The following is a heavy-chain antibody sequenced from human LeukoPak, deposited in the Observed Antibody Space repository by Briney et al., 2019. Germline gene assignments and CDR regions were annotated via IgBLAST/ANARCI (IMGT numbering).Heavy chain of an antibody. CDR3: ARVPIAAAALSGMDV. J-gene: IGHJ6*02. D-gene: IGHD6-13*01. Sequence: PSETLSLTCTVSGGSISSYYWNWIRQPPGKRLEWIGCIYDSGNTNYNPSLKSRVTFSVDTSKNQFSLKLTSVTAADTAVYYCARVPIAAAALSGMDVWGQGTTVTVSS. CDR1: GGSISSYY. CDR2: IYDSGNT. V-gene: IGHV4-59*08.